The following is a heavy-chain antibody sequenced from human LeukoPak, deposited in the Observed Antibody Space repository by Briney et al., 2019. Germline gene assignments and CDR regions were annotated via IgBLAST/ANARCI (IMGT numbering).Heavy chain of an antibody. V-gene: IGHV3-9*01. Sequence: GGSLRLSCAASGFTFDDYAMHWVRQAPGKGLEWVSGISWNSGSIGYADSVKGRFTISRDNAKNSLYLQMNSLRAEDTALYYCAKGGTDIVATELDYWGQGTLVTVSS. CDR1: GFTFDDYA. CDR2: ISWNSGSI. D-gene: IGHD5-12*01. CDR3: AKGGTDIVATELDY. J-gene: IGHJ4*01.